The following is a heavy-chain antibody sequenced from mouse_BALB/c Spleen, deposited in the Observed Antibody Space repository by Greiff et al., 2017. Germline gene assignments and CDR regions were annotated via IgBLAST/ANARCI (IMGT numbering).Heavy chain of an antibody. CDR1: GFTFSSFG. CDR3: ARPYYYGRGGFAY. Sequence: EVKLVESGGGLVQPGGSRKLSCAASGFTFSSFGMHWVRQAPEKGLEWVAYISSGSSTIYYADTVKGRFTISRDNPKNTLFLQMTSLRSEDAAMYYGARPYYYGRGGFAYWGQGTLVTVSA. D-gene: IGHD1-1*01. V-gene: IGHV5-17*02. CDR2: ISSGSSTI. J-gene: IGHJ3*01.